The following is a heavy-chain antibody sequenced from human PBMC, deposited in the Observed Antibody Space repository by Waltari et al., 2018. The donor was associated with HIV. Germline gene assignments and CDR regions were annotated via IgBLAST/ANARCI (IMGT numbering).Heavy chain of an antibody. V-gene: IGHV3-15*01. D-gene: IGHD4-17*01. Sequence: EVQLVESGGGLVKPGGSLRLPRAASGFLFSNAWMSWAREAPGKGLEWVGRIKSKSDGGTTYAAPVKGRFIISINDSKNMLYLQMKSLKTEDTAVYYCRTSSDYGDPPVDYWGQGTLVTVSS. CDR2: IKSKSDGGTT. J-gene: IGHJ4*02. CDR3: RTSSDYGDPPVDY. CDR1: GFLFSNAW.